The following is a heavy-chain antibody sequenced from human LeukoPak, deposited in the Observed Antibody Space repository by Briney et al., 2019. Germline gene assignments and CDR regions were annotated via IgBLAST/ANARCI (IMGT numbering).Heavy chain of an antibody. V-gene: IGHV4-61*02. CDR3: ARDMWGSFNEQYFDY. CDR2: IYTGGST. Sequence: PSETLSLTCTVSGGSISSSSYYWSWIRQPAGKGLEWIGRIYTGGSTNYNPSLKSRVTISLDTSKNQFSLKLSSVTAADTAVYYCARDMWGSFNEQYFDYWGQGTLVTVSS. J-gene: IGHJ4*02. D-gene: IGHD3-16*01. CDR1: GGSISSSSYY.